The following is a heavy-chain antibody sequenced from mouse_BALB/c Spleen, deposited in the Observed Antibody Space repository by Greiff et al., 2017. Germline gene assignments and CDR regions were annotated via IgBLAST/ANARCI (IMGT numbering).Heavy chain of an antibody. J-gene: IGHJ4*01. Sequence: EVMLVESGGGLVKPGGSLKLSCAASGFTFSSYTMSWVRQTPEKRLEWVATISSGGSYTYYPDSVKGRSTISRDNAKNTLYLQMSSLKSEDTAMYYCTREGMIYAMDYWGQGTSVTVSS. D-gene: IGHD2-4*01. CDR3: TREGMIYAMDY. V-gene: IGHV5-6-4*01. CDR2: ISSGGSYT. CDR1: GFTFSSYT.